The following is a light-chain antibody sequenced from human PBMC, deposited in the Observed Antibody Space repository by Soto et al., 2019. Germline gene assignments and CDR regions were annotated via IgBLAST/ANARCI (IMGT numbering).Light chain of an antibody. CDR1: QSVTSGY. Sequence: EIVLTQSPGTLSLSPGERATLSCRASQSVTSGYLAWYQRKPGQAPRLLIYGASRRATGIPERFSGSGSGTDFTLTISRLEPEDFAEYFCQVRTDWPPFKYTFGQGTKLEV. V-gene: IGKV3-20*01. CDR3: QVRTDWPPFKYT. J-gene: IGKJ2*01. CDR2: GAS.